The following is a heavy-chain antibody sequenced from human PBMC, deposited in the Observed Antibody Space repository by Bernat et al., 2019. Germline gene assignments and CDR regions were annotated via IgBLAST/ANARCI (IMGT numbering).Heavy chain of an antibody. CDR3: VRDLHVGHDDWGQPDD. J-gene: IGHJ1*01. CDR2: IGPNGGG. D-gene: IGHD3-16*01. CDR1: GFTLSTYS. V-gene: IGHV3-64D*09. Sequence: EVQLVESGGNLVQPGGSLRLSCSVSGFTLSTYSMPWVRQAPGKGLEYVSAIGPNGGGDYADSVKCRFTISRDNSKNTLFLKMNNLRVEYMSGYDCVRDLHVGHDDWGQPDDWGQGTLVTVSS.